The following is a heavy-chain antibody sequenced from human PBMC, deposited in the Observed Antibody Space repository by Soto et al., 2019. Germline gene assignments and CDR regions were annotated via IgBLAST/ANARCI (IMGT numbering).Heavy chain of an antibody. V-gene: IGHV1-46*01. J-gene: IGHJ4*02. D-gene: IGHD5-12*01. CDR1: GYTFTSYY. CDR2: INPSGGST. CDR3: ARDPPTYNSGYYLPGYYFGY. Sequence: ASVKVSCKASGYTFTSYYLHWVRQAPGQGLEWMGMINPSGGSTSYPQKFQGRVTMTRDMSTSTVYMELSSLRSDDTAVYYCARDPPTYNSGYYLPGYYFGYWGQGTLVTVSS.